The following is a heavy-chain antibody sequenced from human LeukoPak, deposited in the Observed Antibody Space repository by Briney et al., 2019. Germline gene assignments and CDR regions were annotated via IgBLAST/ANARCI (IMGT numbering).Heavy chain of an antibody. CDR1: GGSVSSGSYY. J-gene: IGHJ4*02. CDR2: IYNSVRT. V-gene: IGHV4-61*01. CDR3: ARDGLAGTGNDYYYCDQ. D-gene: IGHD3-10*01. Sequence: SETLSLTCIVSGGSVSSGSYYWSWIRQPPGKGLEWIGYIYNSVRTNYNPSLKSRVTISVDTSKNQLSLKLSSVTAADTAVYYCARDGLAGTGNDYYYCDQWGQGTLVVVSS.